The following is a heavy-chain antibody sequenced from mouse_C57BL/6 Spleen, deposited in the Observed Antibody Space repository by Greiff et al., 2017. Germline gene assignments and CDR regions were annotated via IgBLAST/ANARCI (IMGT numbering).Heavy chain of an antibody. Sequence: VQLVQSGPGLVAPSPCLSITCTVSGFSFTSYGVSWVRQPPGKGLEWLGVIWGDGSTNYYSALISSLGISKENSKSQVFLKLNSLQSDDTATCYCAKSHLGNYPFAYGGQGTLVTVSA. V-gene: IGHV2-3*01. CDR1: GFSFTSYG. CDR3: AKSHLGNYPFAY. J-gene: IGHJ3*01. D-gene: IGHD2-1*01. CDR2: IWGDGST.